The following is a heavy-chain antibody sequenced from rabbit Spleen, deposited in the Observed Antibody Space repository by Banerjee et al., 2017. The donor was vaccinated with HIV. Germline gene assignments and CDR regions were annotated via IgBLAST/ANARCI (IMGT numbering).Heavy chain of an antibody. CDR1: EFDLSNYG. J-gene: IGHJ4*01. V-gene: IGHV1S7*01. Sequence: QELVESGGGLVQPGESLKLSRKASEFDLSNYGVSWVRQAPGKGLEWIGYIDPVFGSTYYASWVNGRFTISRHNAQNTLYLQLSSLTAADTATYFCARDGGSGWGAPYYFNLWGQGTLVTVS. CDR2: IDPVFGST. D-gene: IGHD4-1*01. CDR3: ARDGGSGWGAPYYFNL.